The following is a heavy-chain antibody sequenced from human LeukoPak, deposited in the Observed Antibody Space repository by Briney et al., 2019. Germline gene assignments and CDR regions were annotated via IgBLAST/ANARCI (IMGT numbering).Heavy chain of an antibody. D-gene: IGHD6-6*01. CDR2: INHSGST. J-gene: IGHJ4*02. Sequence: SETLSLTCAVYGGSFSGYYWSWIRQPPGKGLEWIGEINHSGSTNYNPSLKSRVTISVDTSKNQFSLKLSSVTAADTAVYYCARGRIAAPPGGDYWGQGTLVTVSS. CDR3: ARGRIAAPPGGDY. V-gene: IGHV4-34*01. CDR1: GGSFSGYY.